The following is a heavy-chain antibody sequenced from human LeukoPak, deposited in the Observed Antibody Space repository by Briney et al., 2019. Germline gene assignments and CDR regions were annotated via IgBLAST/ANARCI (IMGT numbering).Heavy chain of an antibody. V-gene: IGHV3-64D*06. D-gene: IGHD3-9*01. J-gene: IGHJ4*02. CDR1: GFTFSSYA. Sequence: GGSLRLSCSASGFTFSSYAMHWVRQAPGKGLEYVSAISSNGGSTYYADSVKGRFTISRDNSKNTLYLQMSSLRAEDTAVYYCVKDLSPWGYVILTGYYTPGYWGQGTLVTVSS. CDR2: ISSNGGST. CDR3: VKDLSPWGYVILTGYYTPGY.